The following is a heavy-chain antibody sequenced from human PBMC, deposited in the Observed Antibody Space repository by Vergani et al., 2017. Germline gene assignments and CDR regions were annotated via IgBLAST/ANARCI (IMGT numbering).Heavy chain of an antibody. Sequence: QVQLQESGPGLVKPSQTLSLTCTVSGGSISSGSYYWSWIRQPAGKGLEWIGRIYTSGSTNYNPSLKSRVTISVDTSKNQFSLKLSSVTAADTAVYYCARRGTSWFGELWSYFDYWGQGTLVTVSS. CDR2: IYTSGST. V-gene: IGHV4-61*02. CDR1: GGSISSGSYY. D-gene: IGHD3-10*01. CDR3: ARRGTSWFGELWSYFDY. J-gene: IGHJ4*02.